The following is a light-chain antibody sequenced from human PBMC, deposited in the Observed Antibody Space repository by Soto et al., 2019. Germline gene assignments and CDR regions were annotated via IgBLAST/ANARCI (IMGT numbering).Light chain of an antibody. J-gene: IGLJ2*01. CDR2: EVI. CDR1: SSDVGGYNF. CDR3: SSYSGSDNFVV. Sequence: QSVLTQPPSASGSPGQSVTISCAGTSSDVGGYNFVSWYQQQPGKVHKLMIYEVIKRPSGVPDRFSGSKSGNTASLTVSGLHAEDEADYYCSSYSGSDNFVVFGGGTKLTVL. V-gene: IGLV2-8*01.